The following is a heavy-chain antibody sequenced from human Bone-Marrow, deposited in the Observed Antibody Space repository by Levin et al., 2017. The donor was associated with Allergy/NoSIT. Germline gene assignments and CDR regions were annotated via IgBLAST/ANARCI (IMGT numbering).Heavy chain of an antibody. V-gene: IGHV5-51*01. CDR1: GYIFTTYW. J-gene: IGHJ3*02. D-gene: IGHD1-26*01. CDR2: IYPGDSDT. Sequence: GESLKISCNVSGYIFTTYWIGWVRQMPGKGLEWMGIIYPGDSDTRYSPSFQGQVTISADKSVSTAYLQWSSLKASDTAMYYCARELGNAFDIWGQGTTVTVSS. CDR3: ARELGNAFDI.